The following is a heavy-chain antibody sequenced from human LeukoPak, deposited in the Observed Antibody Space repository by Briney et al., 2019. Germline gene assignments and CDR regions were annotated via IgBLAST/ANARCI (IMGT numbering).Heavy chain of an antibody. CDR1: GYTFTSSDSYG. CDR2: ISVHNGNT. CDR3: ARDRLYGTNFFDP. D-gene: IGHD1-7*01. J-gene: IGHJ5*02. V-gene: IGHV1-18*01. Sequence: ASVKLSCKASGYTFTSSDSYGITWVRQAPGQGLGWMGWISVHNGNTNSAQKFQGRVTMTTDTSTTTTYMELRSLTSDDTAVYYCARDRLYGTNFFDPWGQGTLVTVSS.